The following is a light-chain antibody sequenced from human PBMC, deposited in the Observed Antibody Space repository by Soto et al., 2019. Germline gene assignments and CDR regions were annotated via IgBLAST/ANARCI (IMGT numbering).Light chain of an antibody. V-gene: IGKV3-11*01. Sequence: IVMSLSPATLSVNPGDTASLSCRAGQTIYSNVAWYQQRPGQAPRLLIFDASNRATGIPARFSGSGSGTDFTLTISSLEPEDFAVYYCQHRFIWPTTFGQRSKVDVK. CDR1: QTIYSN. CDR3: QHRFIWPTT. J-gene: IGKJ1*01. CDR2: DAS.